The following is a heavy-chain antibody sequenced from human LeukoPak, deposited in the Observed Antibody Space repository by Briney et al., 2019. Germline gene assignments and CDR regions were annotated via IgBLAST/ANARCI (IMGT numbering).Heavy chain of an antibody. Sequence: GGSLRLSCAASGFTFSIYAMSWVRQAPGKGLEWVSGSSVSSSQSQDADFVRGRIPIFRDNGRNTLYLQLNSLRAEDTAVYYCAKEHDYTNAAPEWGFDSWGQGTLVIVSS. CDR3: AKEHDYTNAAPEWGFDS. D-gene: IGHD2-2*02. J-gene: IGHJ4*02. V-gene: IGHV3-23*01. CDR2: SSVSSSQS. CDR1: GFTFSIYA.